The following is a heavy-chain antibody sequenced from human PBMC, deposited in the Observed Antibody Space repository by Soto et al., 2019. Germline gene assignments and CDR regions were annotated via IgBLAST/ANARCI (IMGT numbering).Heavy chain of an antibody. Sequence: SGFTFSSYAMNWVRQAPGKGLEWVSVISGSGGSTYYADSVKGRFTISRDNYKNTLYLQMNSLRAEDTAVYYCARIPWGFWSGYTPKPNYYYGMDVWGQGTTVTLSS. V-gene: IGHV3-23*01. CDR3: ARIPWGFWSGYTPKPNYYYGMDV. D-gene: IGHD3-3*01. J-gene: IGHJ6*02. CDR1: GFTFSSYA. CDR2: ISGSGGST.